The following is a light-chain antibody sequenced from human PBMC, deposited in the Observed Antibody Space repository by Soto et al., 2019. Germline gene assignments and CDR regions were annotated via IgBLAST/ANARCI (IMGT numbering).Light chain of an antibody. J-gene: IGKJ4*01. CDR1: QSVGDY. Sequence: PGDRATLSCRASQSVGDYLAWYQQRPGQAPRLLIYGASKRATGIPARFSASGSETAFTLTISSLEPDDFAVYFCQQRSKLPRTFGGGTKIEVK. CDR3: QQRSKLPRT. V-gene: IGKV3-11*01. CDR2: GAS.